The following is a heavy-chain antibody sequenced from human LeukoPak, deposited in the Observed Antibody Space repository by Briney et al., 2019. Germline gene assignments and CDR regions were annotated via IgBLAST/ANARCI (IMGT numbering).Heavy chain of an antibody. CDR3: ARDSRSGWGNWFDP. CDR2: IYHSGRT. V-gene: IGHV4-38-2*02. J-gene: IGHJ5*02. Sequence: SETLSLTCTVSGYSISSGYYWGWIRQPPGKGLEWIGSIYHSGRTFYNPSLKSRVTISVDTSKNQFSLKLSSVTAADTAVYYCARDSRSGWGNWFDPWGQGTLVTVSS. D-gene: IGHD6-19*01. CDR1: GYSISSGYY.